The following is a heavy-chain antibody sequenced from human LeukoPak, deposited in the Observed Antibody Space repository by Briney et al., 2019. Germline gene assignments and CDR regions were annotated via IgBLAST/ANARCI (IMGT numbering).Heavy chain of an antibody. CDR2: ISTTGTT. J-gene: IGHJ4*02. V-gene: IGHV4-61*02. D-gene: IGHD3-22*01. CDR1: GGSISSGAYY. CDR3: ARDGGPYYYDSRAYDY. Sequence: SQTLSLTCTVSGGSISSGAYYWSWIRQPAGKGLEWIGRISTTGTTNYNPSLKSRVTISVDTSKNQFSLKLSSVTAADTAVYYCARDGGPYYYDSRAYDYWGQGTLVTASS.